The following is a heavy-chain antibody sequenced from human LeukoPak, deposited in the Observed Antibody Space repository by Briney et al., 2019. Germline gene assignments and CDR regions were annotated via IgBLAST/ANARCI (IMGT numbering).Heavy chain of an antibody. D-gene: IGHD3-10*01. V-gene: IGHV3-64*01. Sequence: GGSLRLSCAPSLFTFCSYAMHSVRQAPGKGLEYVSAISSNGGSTYYANSVKGRFTISRDNSKNTLYLQMGSLRAEDMAVYYCARDYGSGSSPGFNWFDPWGQGTLVTVSS. CDR2: ISSNGGST. CDR3: ARDYGSGSSPGFNWFDP. J-gene: IGHJ5*02. CDR1: LFTFCSYA.